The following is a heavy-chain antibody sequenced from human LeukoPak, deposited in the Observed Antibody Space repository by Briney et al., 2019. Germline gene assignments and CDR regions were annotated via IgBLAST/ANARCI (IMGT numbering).Heavy chain of an antibody. Sequence: PSETLSLTCTVSGGSISSYYWSWIRQPAGKGLEWIGRIYTSGSTNYNPSLKSRVTMSVDTSKNQFSLKLSSVTAADTAVYYCAREEWLGVYWYFDLWGRGTLVTVSS. D-gene: IGHD6-19*01. V-gene: IGHV4-4*07. CDR3: AREEWLGVYWYFDL. J-gene: IGHJ2*01. CDR1: GGSISSYY. CDR2: IYTSGST.